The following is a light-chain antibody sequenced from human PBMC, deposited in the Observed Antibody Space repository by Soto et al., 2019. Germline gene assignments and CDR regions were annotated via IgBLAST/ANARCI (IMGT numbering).Light chain of an antibody. J-gene: IGLJ1*01. Sequence: QLVLTQPPSVSGAPGQRVTISCTGSISNIGAGYDVHWYQQLPGKVPKVLIYGNSNRPSGVPDRFSGSKSGTTASLAITGLQAEDEADYYCQSYDISLSGFHVFGTGTQLTVL. V-gene: IGLV1-40*01. CDR2: GNS. CDR3: QSYDISLSGFHV. CDR1: ISNIGAGYD.